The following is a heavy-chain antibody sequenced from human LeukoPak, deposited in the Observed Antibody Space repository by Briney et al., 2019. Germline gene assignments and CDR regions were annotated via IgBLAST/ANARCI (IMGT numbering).Heavy chain of an antibody. CDR1: GYRFTSYW. J-gene: IGHJ3*02. CDR3: ARHQLLGPCFKGVCSDAFDI. Sequence: GESLRISFEGSGYRFTSYWSSWVRQMSGKGLEWVGRIDPSDSYTNYSPSFQGNLTISADKSISTAYLQWSSLKASDTAMYYSARHQLLGPCFKGVCSDAFDISGQGTMVTVS. CDR2: IDPSDSYT. V-gene: IGHV5-10-1*01. D-gene: IGHD2-8*01.